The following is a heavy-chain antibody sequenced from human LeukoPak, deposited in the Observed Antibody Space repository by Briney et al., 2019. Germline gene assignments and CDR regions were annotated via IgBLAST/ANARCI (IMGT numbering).Heavy chain of an antibody. CDR3: ARQEACSGGSCLYYFDY. V-gene: IGHV5-51*01. D-gene: IGHD2-15*01. J-gene: IGHJ4*02. CDR1: GYSFTGYW. Sequence: GESLKISSHVSGYSFTGYWIGWVRQMPGKGLEWMGIIYPGDSDTRYSPSFQGQVTSSADKSISTAYLQWSSLKASDTAMYYCARQEACSGGSCLYYFDYWGQGTLVTVSS. CDR2: IYPGDSDT.